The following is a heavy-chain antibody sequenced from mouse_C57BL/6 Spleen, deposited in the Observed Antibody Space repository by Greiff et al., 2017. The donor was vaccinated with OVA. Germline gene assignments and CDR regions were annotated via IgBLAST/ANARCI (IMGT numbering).Heavy chain of an antibody. CDR3: TGGLGRGY. V-gene: IGHV6-3*01. D-gene: IGHD4-1*01. CDR1: GFTFSNYW. Sequence: EVQLVESGGGLVQPGGSMKLSCVASGFTFSNYWMNWVRQSPEKGLEWVAQIRLKSDNYATHYAESVKGRFTISRDDSKSSVYLQMNNLRAEDTGIYYCTGGLGRGYWGQGTTLTVSS. J-gene: IGHJ2*01. CDR2: IRLKSDNYAT.